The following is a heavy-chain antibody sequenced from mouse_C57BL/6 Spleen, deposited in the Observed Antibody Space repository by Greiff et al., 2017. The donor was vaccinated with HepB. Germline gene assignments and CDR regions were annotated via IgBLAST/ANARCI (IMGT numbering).Heavy chain of an antibody. CDR1: GFTFSSYA. CDR3: TRGQNDYDYWYFDV. J-gene: IGHJ1*03. V-gene: IGHV5-9-1*02. D-gene: IGHD2-4*01. Sequence: DVQLVESGEGLVKPGGSLKLSCAASGFTFSSYAMAWVRQTPEKRLEWVAYISSGGDYIYYADTVKGRFTISRDNARNTLYLQMSSLKSEDTAMYYCTRGQNDYDYWYFDVWGTGTTVTVSS. CDR2: ISSGGDYI.